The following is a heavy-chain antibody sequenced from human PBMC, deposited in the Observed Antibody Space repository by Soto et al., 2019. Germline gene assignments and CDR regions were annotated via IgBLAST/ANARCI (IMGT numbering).Heavy chain of an antibody. CDR1: GLTFSTSA. V-gene: IGHV3-23*01. J-gene: IGHJ6*02. CDR3: RQSSASRPDFSYNRDV. CDR2: ISSTSSHT. Sequence: EVQLLESGGGLVQPGGSLRLSCAASGLTFSTSAMSWVRQAPGRGLEWVSAISSTSSHTYFADSVRGRFTISRDNSNNTLYLQKNILRAEDTAVYYCRQSSASRPDFSYNRDVWGQGTTVTVSS. D-gene: IGHD6-6*01.